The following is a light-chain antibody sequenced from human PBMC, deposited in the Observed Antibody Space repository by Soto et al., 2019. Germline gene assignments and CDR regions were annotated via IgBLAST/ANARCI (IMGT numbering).Light chain of an antibody. CDR3: QQYNNWWT. CDR1: QSVSSN. Sequence: VVMTKSPPTLSVHPGERATLSCRASQSVSSNLAWYQQKPGQAPRLLIFGASTRATGIPARFSGSGSGTEFTLTISSLQSEDFAVYYCQQYNNWWTFGQGTKVDIK. CDR2: GAS. J-gene: IGKJ1*01. V-gene: IGKV3-15*01.